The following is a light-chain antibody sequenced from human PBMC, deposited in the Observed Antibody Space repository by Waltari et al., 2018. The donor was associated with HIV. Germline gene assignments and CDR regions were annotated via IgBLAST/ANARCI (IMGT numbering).Light chain of an antibody. CDR2: DDN. Sequence: SFVLTQPPSVSVAPGQTARITCGGNKIGSKSVHWYQQKPGQAPLLVVYDDNDRPSGIPERFSGSNSGNTATLTINRVEVGDEADYYCQVWDSSGDPYVVFGGGTKLTVL. J-gene: IGLJ2*01. CDR3: QVWDSSGDPYVV. V-gene: IGLV3-21*02. CDR1: KIGSKS.